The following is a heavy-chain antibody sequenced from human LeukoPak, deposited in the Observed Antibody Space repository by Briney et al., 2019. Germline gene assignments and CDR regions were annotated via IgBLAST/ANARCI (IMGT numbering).Heavy chain of an antibody. D-gene: IGHD4-17*01. Sequence: GGSLRLSCAASGFTLSSYGMHWVRQAPGKGLEWVAFIRYDGSNKYYADSVKGRFTISRDNSKNTLYLQMNSLRAEDTAVYYCAKDLDYGVGFDYWGQGTLVTVSS. CDR1: GFTLSSYG. CDR2: IRYDGSNK. J-gene: IGHJ4*02. CDR3: AKDLDYGVGFDY. V-gene: IGHV3-30*02.